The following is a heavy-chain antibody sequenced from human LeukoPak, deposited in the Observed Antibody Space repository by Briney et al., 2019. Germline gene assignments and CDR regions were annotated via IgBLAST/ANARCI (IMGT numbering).Heavy chain of an antibody. CDR2: IIPILGIA. J-gene: IGHJ4*02. D-gene: IGHD3-10*01. Sequence: SVKVSCKASGGTFSSYAISWVRQAPGQGREWMGRIIPILGIANYAQKFQGRVTITADKSTSTAYMELSSLRSEDTAVYYCARFDGHMDRHFDYWGQGTLVTVSS. V-gene: IGHV1-69*04. CDR1: GGTFSSYA. CDR3: ARFDGHMDRHFDY.